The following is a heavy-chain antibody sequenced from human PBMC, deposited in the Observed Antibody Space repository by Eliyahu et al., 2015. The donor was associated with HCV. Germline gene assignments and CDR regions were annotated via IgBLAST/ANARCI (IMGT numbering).Heavy chain of an antibody. CDR1: GFTFSEYY. D-gene: IGHD4-23*01. J-gene: IGHJ4*02. CDR2: IRKKANGYTT. V-gene: IGHV3-72*01. Sequence: EVQLVESGGGLVQPGGSLRLSCAASGFTFSEYYMDWFRQAPGKGLEWVGRIRKKANGYTTEYAASVKGRFTISRDDSKNSLYLQMNSLKTEDTAVYYCARGNANYYVGDYWGQGTLVTVSS. CDR3: ARGNANYYVGDY.